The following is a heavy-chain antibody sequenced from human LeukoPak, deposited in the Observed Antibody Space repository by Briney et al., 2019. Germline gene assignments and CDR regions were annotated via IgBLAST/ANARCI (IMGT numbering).Heavy chain of an antibody. CDR3: ARELVDSSGYYPFDY. CDR2: INPNSGGT. Sequence: ASVKVSCKASGYTFTGYYMHWVRQAPGQGLEWMGWINPNSGGTNYAQKFRGRVTMTRDTSISTAYMELSRLRSDDTAVYYCARELVDSSGYYPFDYWGQGTLVTVSS. V-gene: IGHV1-2*02. J-gene: IGHJ4*02. CDR1: GYTFTGYY. D-gene: IGHD3-22*01.